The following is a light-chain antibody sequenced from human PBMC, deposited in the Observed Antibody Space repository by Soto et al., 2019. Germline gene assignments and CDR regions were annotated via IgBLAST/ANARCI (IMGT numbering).Light chain of an antibody. CDR2: HAS. J-gene: IGKJ5*01. CDR3: QQYYGLPPLT. V-gene: IGKV1-33*01. CDR1: QNITNN. Sequence: DLQMTQSKNSLSTSVGDTVHITCRASQNITNNLSWYQQRPGKAPNLLIYHASKLAKGVTSRFSGSGSGTDFSFIITSLQREDLATYYCQQYYGLPPLTVGQGRRLEIK.